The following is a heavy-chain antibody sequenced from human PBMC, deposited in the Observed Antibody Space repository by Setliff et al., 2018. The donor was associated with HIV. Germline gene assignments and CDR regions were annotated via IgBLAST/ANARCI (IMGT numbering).Heavy chain of an antibody. V-gene: IGHV4-61*09. CDR3: ARAKTIGSSALFLDP. CDR2: VYARGSA. J-gene: IGHJ5*02. CDR1: GDSMNSVSYS. Sequence: KPSETLSLTCTVSGDSMNSVSYSWAWLRQSAGKGPEWIGHVYARGSANYNPSLTSRVTISVPTSKNQFSLNLNSVTAADTATYYCARAKTIGSSALFLDPWGQGTQVTVSS. D-gene: IGHD2-2*03.